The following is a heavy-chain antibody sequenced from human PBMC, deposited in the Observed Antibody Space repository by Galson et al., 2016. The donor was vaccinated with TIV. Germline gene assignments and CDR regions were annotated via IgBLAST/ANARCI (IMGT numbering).Heavy chain of an antibody. CDR2: IIPIFNTA. V-gene: IGHV1-69*05. CDR1: GGTSRSYA. Sequence: SVKVSCKASGGTSRSYAISWVRQAPGQGLEWMGGIIPIFNTAKYAQKFQGRVTVTTDESTSTAYMELSSLRVEDTAGYYCSRASHIVVAIDSRGAFDIWGQGTVVTVAS. J-gene: IGHJ3*02. CDR3: SRASHIVVAIDSRGAFDI. D-gene: IGHD2-21*01.